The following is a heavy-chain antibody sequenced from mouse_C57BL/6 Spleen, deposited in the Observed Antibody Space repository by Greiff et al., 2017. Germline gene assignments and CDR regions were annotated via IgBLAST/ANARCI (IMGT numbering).Heavy chain of an antibody. Sequence: QVQLQQPGAELVKPGASVKLTCKASGYTFTSYWMHWVKQRPGQGLEWIGMIHPNSGSTNYNEKFKSKATLTVDKSSSTAYMQLSSLTSEDSAVYYCARGRLITRDYFDYWGQGTTLTVSS. J-gene: IGHJ2*01. D-gene: IGHD1-1*01. CDR1: GYTFTSYW. V-gene: IGHV1-64*01. CDR2: IHPNSGST. CDR3: ARGRLITRDYFDY.